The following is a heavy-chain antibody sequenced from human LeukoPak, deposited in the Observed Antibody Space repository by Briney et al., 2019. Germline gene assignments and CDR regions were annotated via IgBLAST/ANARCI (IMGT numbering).Heavy chain of an antibody. Sequence: PGGSLRLSCAASGFTFDDYGMSWVRQAPGKGLEWVSGINRNGGSTGYADSVKGRFTISRDNAKNSLYLQMNSLRAEDTALYYCASAVAGTAIDAFDIWGQGTMVTVSS. CDR2: INRNGGST. V-gene: IGHV3-20*04. J-gene: IGHJ3*02. D-gene: IGHD6-19*01. CDR1: GFTFDDYG. CDR3: ASAVAGTAIDAFDI.